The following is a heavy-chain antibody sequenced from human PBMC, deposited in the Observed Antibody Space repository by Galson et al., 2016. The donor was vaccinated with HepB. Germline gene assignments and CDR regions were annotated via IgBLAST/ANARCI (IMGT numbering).Heavy chain of an antibody. CDR3: ARPYSGSNLGGFDN. CDR1: GDSISSNSYY. J-gene: IGHJ4*02. D-gene: IGHD1-26*01. V-gene: IGHV4-39*01. Sequence: SETLSLTCTVSGDSISSNSYYWGWIRQPPGKGLEWIGSVYYSVSSYYNPSLESRVTISIDTSKNQFSLKLTSVTAADTAVYYCARPYSGSNLGGFDNWGRGILVTVSS. CDR2: VYYSVSS.